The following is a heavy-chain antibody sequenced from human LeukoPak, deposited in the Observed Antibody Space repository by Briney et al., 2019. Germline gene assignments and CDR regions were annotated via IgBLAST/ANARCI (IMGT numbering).Heavy chain of an antibody. Sequence: GGSLRLSCAASGFTVSSNYMSWVRQAPGKGLEWVSVIYSGGSTYYADSVKGRFTISRDNSKNTLYLQMNSLRAEDTAVYYCASSYCSGGSCYLGFDYWGQGTLVTVSS. V-gene: IGHV3-66*01. J-gene: IGHJ4*02. CDR1: GFTVSSNY. CDR3: ASSYCSGGSCYLGFDY. CDR2: IYSGGST. D-gene: IGHD2-15*01.